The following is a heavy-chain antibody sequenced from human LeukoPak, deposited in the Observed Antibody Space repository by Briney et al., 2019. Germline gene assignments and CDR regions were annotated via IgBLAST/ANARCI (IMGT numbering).Heavy chain of an antibody. CDR3: ARDRVGATLYFDY. J-gene: IGHJ4*02. CDR2: ITNSSSYI. Sequence: GGSLRLSCAASGFTFSTYNMNWVRQAPGKGLEWVSSITNSSSYIYYADSVKGRFTISRDNSKNTLYLQMNSLRAEDTAVYYCARDRVGATLYFDYWGQGTLVTVSS. CDR1: GFTFSTYN. V-gene: IGHV3-21*04. D-gene: IGHD1-26*01.